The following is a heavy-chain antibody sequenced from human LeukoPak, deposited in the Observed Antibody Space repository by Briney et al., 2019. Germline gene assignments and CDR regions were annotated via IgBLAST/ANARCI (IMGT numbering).Heavy chain of an antibody. D-gene: IGHD2-2*01. CDR3: ARGYCSSTSCYGIDY. V-gene: IGHV1-2*06. Sequence: ASVKVSCKASGYTFTSYGISWVRQAPGQGLEWMGRINPNSGGTNYAQKFQGRVTMTRDTSISTAYMELSRLRSDDTAVYYCARGYCSSTSCYGIDYWGQGTLVTVSS. J-gene: IGHJ4*02. CDR2: INPNSGGT. CDR1: GYTFTSYG.